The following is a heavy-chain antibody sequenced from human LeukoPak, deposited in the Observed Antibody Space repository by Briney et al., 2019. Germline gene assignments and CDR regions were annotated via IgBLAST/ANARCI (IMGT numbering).Heavy chain of an antibody. J-gene: IGHJ4*02. CDR3: AKEVVATTHSFDY. CDR2: IYYSGST. D-gene: IGHD5-12*01. CDR1: GGSISSYY. V-gene: IGHV4-39*01. Sequence: SETLSLTCTVSGGSISSYYWGWIRQPPGKGLEWIGSIYYSGSTYYNPSLKSRVTISVDTSKNQFSLKLSSVTAADTAVYYCAKEVVATTHSFDYWGQGTLVTVSS.